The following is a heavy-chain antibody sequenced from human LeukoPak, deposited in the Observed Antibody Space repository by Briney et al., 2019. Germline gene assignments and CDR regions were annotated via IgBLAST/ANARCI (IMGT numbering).Heavy chain of an antibody. J-gene: IGHJ4*02. CDR3: ARTYYYDSSGYGGHEEVDY. CDR1: EFTFTGYA. V-gene: IGHV1-2*06. Sequence: ASVKVSCKASEFTFTGYAMHWVRQAPGQGLEWIGRINPNSGGTNYAQKFQGRVTMTRDTSISTAYMELSRLRSDDAAVYYCARTYYYDSSGYGGHEEVDYWGQGTLVTVSS. CDR2: INPNSGGT. D-gene: IGHD3-22*01.